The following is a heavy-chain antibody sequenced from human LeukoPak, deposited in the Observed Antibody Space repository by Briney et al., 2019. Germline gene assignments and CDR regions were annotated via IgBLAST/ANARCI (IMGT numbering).Heavy chain of an antibody. J-gene: IGHJ4*02. CDR1: GCSITSGFF. CDR2: ISHSGMT. CDR3: TRRISSGSYSDY. Sequence: KPSETLSLTCTVSGCSITSGFFWGWIRQPPGQGLEWIGSISHSGMTYHNPSLKSRVTMSVDTSKNQFSLELSSVTAADTAVYYCTRRISSGSYSDYWGQGSLVTVSS. V-gene: IGHV4-38-2*02. D-gene: IGHD1-26*01.